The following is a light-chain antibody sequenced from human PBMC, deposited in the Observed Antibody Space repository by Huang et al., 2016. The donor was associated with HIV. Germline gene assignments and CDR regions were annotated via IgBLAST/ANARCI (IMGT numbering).Light chain of an antibody. V-gene: IGKV3-20*01. CDR2: GAS. Sequence: EIVLTQSPGTLSLSPGERATLSCRASQGITNNYLAWYQQKPGLAPRLIIYGASFRATGVPDRFSGSGSGTDFTLTISRLEPEDFAVYFCHQYGSAPQTFGRGTKVDIK. CDR1: QGITNNY. J-gene: IGKJ1*01. CDR3: HQYGSAPQT.